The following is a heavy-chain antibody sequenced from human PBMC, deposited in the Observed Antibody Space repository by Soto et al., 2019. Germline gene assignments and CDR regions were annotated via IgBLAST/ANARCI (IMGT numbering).Heavy chain of an antibody. Sequence: GASLKISCKGSGYSFTSYWIGWVRQMPGKGLEWMGIIYPGDSDTRYSPSFQGQVTISADKSISTAYLQWSSLKASDTAMYYCATGIAAAGPPFDYWGQGTLVTVSS. V-gene: IGHV5-51*01. D-gene: IGHD6-13*01. CDR1: GYSFTSYW. CDR3: ATGIAAAGPPFDY. J-gene: IGHJ4*02. CDR2: IYPGDSDT.